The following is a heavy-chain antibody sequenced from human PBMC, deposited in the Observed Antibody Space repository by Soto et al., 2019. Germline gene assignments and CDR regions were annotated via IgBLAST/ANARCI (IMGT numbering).Heavy chain of an antibody. CDR3: VRGSQYSS. D-gene: IGHD5-18*01. V-gene: IGHV3-13*01. CDR2: VDTFGDT. Sequence: PGGSLRLSCTASGFIFETYDMHWVRQPAGKGLEWVSTVDTFGDTFYPGSVKGRFTVSRENADNSLFLHMNSLRADDTAVYYCVRGSQYSSWGQGTLVTVSS. J-gene: IGHJ4*02. CDR1: GFIFETYD.